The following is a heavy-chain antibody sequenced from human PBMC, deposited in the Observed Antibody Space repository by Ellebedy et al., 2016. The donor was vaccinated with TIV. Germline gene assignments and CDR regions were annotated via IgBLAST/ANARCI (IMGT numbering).Heavy chain of an antibody. D-gene: IGHD3-10*01. CDR3: ARDQVVRGGYHGMDV. CDR2: IYHSGTT. J-gene: IGHJ6*02. V-gene: IGHV4-31*03. Sequence: SEILSLTXTVSGSSVSDGSTSTTDYYWSWIRQHPGKGLEWIGYIYHSGTTYYNPSLKSRVSISVDTSKNQVSLRLRSVTVADTAVYYCARDQVVRGGYHGMDVWGQGTTVTVSS. CDR1: GSSVSDGSTSTTDYY.